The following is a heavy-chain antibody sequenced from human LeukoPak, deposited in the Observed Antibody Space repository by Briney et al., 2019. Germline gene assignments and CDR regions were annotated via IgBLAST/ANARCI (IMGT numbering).Heavy chain of an antibody. CDR1: GFSFSSHW. CDR2: ISDDGSYT. V-gene: IGHV3-74*01. D-gene: IGHD2-21*01. CDR3: ASFGISWRSSY. Sequence: GGSLRLSCAASGFSFSSHWVHWVRQAPGKGLVWVSRISDDGSYTSNVDSVKGRFTISRDNVNNMLYLHMNSLRAEDTAVCYCASFGISWRSSYWGQGTLVTVSS. J-gene: IGHJ4*02.